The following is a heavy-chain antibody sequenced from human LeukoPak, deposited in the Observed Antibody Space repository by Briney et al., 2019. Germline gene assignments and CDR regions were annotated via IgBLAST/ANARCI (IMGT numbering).Heavy chain of an antibody. Sequence: GGSLRLSCAASGFTFSSYAMSWVRQAPGKGLEWVSAISGSGGSTYYAASVKGRFTISRDNSKNTRYLQMNSLRAEDTAVYYCAKLGGTYYYDSSGYYYFDYWGQGTLVTVSS. D-gene: IGHD3-22*01. CDR1: GFTFSSYA. CDR2: ISGSGGST. V-gene: IGHV3-23*01. J-gene: IGHJ4*02. CDR3: AKLGGTYYYDSSGYYYFDY.